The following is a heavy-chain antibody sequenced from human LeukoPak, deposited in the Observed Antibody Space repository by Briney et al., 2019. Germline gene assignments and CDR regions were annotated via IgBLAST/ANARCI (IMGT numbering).Heavy chain of an antibody. V-gene: IGHV4-34*01. CDR2: INHSERA. CDR3: ARGSTYYDFWSGYHFDY. J-gene: IGHJ4*02. Sequence: SENLSLTCAVYGVSFSGYYWNWIPQPPGKGLVWIGEINHSERANYNPSLKSRVTISVDTSKNQFSLKLSSVTAADTAVYYCARGSTYYDFWSGYHFDYWGQGTLVTVSS. D-gene: IGHD3-3*01. CDR1: GVSFSGYY.